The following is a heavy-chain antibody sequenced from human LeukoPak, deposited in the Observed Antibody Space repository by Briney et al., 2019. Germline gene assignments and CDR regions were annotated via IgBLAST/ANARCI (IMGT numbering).Heavy chain of an antibody. CDR3: ARASSNYKFDY. CDR2: INPDSGGT. CDR1: GYXFTGYY. Sequence: GASVKVSCKASGYXFTGYYIHWVRQAPGQGLEWMGWINPDSGGTKSAQKFQGRVTMTRDTSISTAYMELSRLRSDDTAVYYCARASSNYKFDYWGQGTLVTVSS. V-gene: IGHV1-2*02. J-gene: IGHJ4*02. D-gene: IGHD4-11*01.